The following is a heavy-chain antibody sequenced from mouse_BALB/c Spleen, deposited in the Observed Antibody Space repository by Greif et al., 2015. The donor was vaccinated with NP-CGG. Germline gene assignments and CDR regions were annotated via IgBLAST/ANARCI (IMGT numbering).Heavy chain of an antibody. Sequence: VKLVESGAELVKPGASVKLSCKASGYTFTSYYMYWVKQRPGQGLEWIGEINPSNGGTNFSEKFKSKATLTVDKSPSTAYMQLSSLTSEDSAVYYCTRRGYYAMDYWGQGTSVTVSS. CDR1: GYTFTSYY. CDR3: TRRGYYAMDY. V-gene: IGHV1S81*02. CDR2: INPSNGGT. J-gene: IGHJ4*01.